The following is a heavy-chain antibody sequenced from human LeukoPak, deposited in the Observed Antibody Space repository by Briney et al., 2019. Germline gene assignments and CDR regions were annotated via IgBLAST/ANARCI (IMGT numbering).Heavy chain of an antibody. D-gene: IGHD6-25*01. CDR2: ISSSSSYI. J-gene: IGHJ3*02. CDR3: ANEQRGGAFDI. CDR1: GFTFSSYS. V-gene: IGHV3-21*01. Sequence: GGSLRLSCAASGFTFSSYSMNWVRQAPGKGLEWVSSISSSSSYIYYADSVKGRFTISRDNAKNSLYLQMNSLRAEDTAVYYCANEQRGGAFDIWGQGTMVTVSS.